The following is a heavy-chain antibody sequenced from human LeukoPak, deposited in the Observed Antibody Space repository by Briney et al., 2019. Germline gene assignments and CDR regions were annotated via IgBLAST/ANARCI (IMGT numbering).Heavy chain of an antibody. CDR2: IIPIFGTA. V-gene: IGHV1-69*05. Sequence: ASVKVSCKASGGTFSSYAISRVRQAPGQGLEWMGGIIPIFGTANYAQKFQGRVTITTDESTSTAYMELSSLRSEDTAVYYCARELGHYDILTGYYRGYFDYWGQGTLVTVSS. CDR1: GGTFSSYA. J-gene: IGHJ4*02. CDR3: ARELGHYDILTGYYRGYFDY. D-gene: IGHD3-9*01.